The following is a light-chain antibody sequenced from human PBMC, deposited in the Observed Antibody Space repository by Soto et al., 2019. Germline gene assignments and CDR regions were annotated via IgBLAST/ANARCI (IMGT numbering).Light chain of an antibody. V-gene: IGKV3-15*01. CDR2: GAS. Sequence: EIVMTQSPATLSVSPGERATLSCRASQSVSSNLAWYQQKPGQAPRLLIYGASTRATGIPARFSGSRSGTEFTLNISSLQSEDFEVYYCQQYNNWPYTFGQGTKLEIK. CDR3: QQYNNWPYT. J-gene: IGKJ2*01. CDR1: QSVSSN.